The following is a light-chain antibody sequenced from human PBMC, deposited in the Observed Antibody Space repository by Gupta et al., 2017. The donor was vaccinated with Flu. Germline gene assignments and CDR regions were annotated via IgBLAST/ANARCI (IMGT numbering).Light chain of an antibody. CDR3: QQYYSTPLT. CDR1: RSLLYRSNNKNY. V-gene: IGKV4-1*01. J-gene: IGKJ4*01. Sequence: DIVMTQSPDSLAVSLGERATINCKSSRSLLYRSNNKNYLAWYQQKPGQPPRLLIYWASARESGVPDRFSGSGSGTDFTLTISSLQDEDVAVYYCQQYYSTPLTFGGGTKVEIK. CDR2: WAS.